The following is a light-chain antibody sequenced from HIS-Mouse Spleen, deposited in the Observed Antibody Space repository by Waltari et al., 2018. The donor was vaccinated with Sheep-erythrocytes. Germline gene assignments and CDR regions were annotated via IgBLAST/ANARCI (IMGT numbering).Light chain of an antibody. CDR2: EGS. J-gene: IGLJ3*02. CDR1: SPQVGRYNL. V-gene: IGLV2-23*01. Sequence: QSALTQPASVSGPPGQPITISCTGTSPQVGRYNLVSWYQQHPGKAPKLMIYEGSKRPSGVSNRFSGSKSGNTASLTISGLQAEDEADYYCCSYAGSSTWVFGGGTKLTVL. CDR3: CSYAGSSTWV.